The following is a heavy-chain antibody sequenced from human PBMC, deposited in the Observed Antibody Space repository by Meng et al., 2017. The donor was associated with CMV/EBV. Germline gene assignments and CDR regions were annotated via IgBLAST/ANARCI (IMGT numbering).Heavy chain of an antibody. Sequence: GESLKISCAASGFTFSSYWMSWVRQAPGKGLEWVANIKQDGSEKYYVDSVKGRFTISRDNAKNSLYLQMNSLRAEDTAVYYCARVNSITIFGVVEESAFDIWGQGTMVTVSS. CDR2: IKQDGSEK. D-gene: IGHD3-3*01. V-gene: IGHV3-7*01. CDR1: GFTFSSYW. J-gene: IGHJ3*02. CDR3: ARVNSITIFGVVEESAFDI.